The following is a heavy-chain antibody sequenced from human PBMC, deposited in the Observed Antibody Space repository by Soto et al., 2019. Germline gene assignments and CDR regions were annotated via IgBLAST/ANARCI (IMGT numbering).Heavy chain of an antibody. CDR1: GGSISSYY. CDR2: IYYSGST. J-gene: IGHJ6*02. CDR3: ARGTFWTATSYGMDV. V-gene: IGHV4-59*12. D-gene: IGHD1-1*01. Sequence: PSETLSLTCTVSGGSISSYYWSWIRQPPGKGLEWIGYIYYSGSTNYNPSLKSRVTISVDTSKNQFSLKLSSVTAADTAVYYCARGTFWTATSYGMDVWGQGTTVTVSS.